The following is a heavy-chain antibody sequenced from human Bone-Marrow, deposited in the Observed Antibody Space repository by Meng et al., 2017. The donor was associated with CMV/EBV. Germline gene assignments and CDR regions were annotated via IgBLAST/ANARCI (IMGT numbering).Heavy chain of an antibody. J-gene: IGHJ6*02. CDR3: ARDDRMVRGVIITRYYGMDV. V-gene: IGHV1-2*02. Sequence: ASVKVSCKASGYTFTGYYMHWVRQAPGQGLEWMGWINPNSGGTNYAQKFQGRVTMTRDTSISTAYMELSRLRSDDTAVYYCARDDRMVRGVIITRYYGMDVWGQGNTVNVSS. D-gene: IGHD3-10*01. CDR1: GYTFTGYY. CDR2: INPNSGGT.